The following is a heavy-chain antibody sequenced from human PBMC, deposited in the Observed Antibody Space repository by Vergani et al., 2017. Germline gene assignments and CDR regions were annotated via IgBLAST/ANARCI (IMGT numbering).Heavy chain of an antibody. D-gene: IGHD3-10*01. J-gene: IGHJ6*03. V-gene: IGHV3-30*03. CDR3: ATAGSGTSGNLHYNFDMDV. CDR2: ISNYGSKK. CDR1: GFSFSSHA. Sequence: QVQLAESGGGRVQPGRSLRLSCAASGFSFSSHAIHWVRQAPGKGLESVAVISNYGSKKYYADSVKGRFTISRDNSKNTLDLKMNSLRTQDTAVYYCATAGSGTSGNLHYNFDMDVWGKGTTVTVS.